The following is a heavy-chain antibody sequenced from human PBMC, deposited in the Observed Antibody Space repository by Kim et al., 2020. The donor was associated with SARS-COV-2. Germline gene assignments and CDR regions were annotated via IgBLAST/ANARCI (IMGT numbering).Heavy chain of an antibody. D-gene: IGHD5-18*01. J-gene: IGHJ4*02. Sequence: QKFQGRVTMPRATSTSTVYMELSSLRSEDTAVYYCASENSGGYSYGAFDYWGQGTLVTVSS. CDR3: ASENSGGYSYGAFDY. V-gene: IGHV1-46*01.